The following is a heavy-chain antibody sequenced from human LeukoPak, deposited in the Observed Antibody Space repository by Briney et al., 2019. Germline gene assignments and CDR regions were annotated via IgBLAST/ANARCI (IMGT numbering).Heavy chain of an antibody. CDR2: IIPIFGTA. Sequence: SVTVSCTSSGGTFSIYAISWVRQAPGQGLEWMGGIIPIFGTANYAQKFQGRVTITADESTSTAYMELSSLRSEDTAVYYCAAKGEIVVVPAAILGGWFDPWGQGTLVTVSS. J-gene: IGHJ5*02. CDR1: GGTFSIYA. V-gene: IGHV1-69*01. D-gene: IGHD2-2*01. CDR3: AAKGEIVVVPAAILGGWFDP.